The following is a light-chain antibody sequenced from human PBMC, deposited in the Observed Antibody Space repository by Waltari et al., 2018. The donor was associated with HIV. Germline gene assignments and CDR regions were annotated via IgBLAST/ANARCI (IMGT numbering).Light chain of an antibody. V-gene: IGKV3-20*01. CDR3: QQYGSSLWT. Sequence: EIVLTPSPGSLSLSPGERVILSCRASQSVSSSHLAWYQQKPGQAPRLVIYAASSRATGIPDRFSGSGSGTDFTLTISRLEPEDFAVYYCQQYGSSLWTFGQGTKVEAK. J-gene: IGKJ1*01. CDR1: QSVSSSH. CDR2: AAS.